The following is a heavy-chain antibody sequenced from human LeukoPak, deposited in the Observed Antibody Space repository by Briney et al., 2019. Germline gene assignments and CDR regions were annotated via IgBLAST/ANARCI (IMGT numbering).Heavy chain of an antibody. J-gene: IGHJ4*02. V-gene: IGHV3-48*03. CDR1: GFTFSSYE. CDR2: IRSSGSTI. CDR3: AREGSYYFHF. Sequence: QPGGSLRLSCAASGFTFSSYEMNWIRQAPGKGLEWVSYIRSSGSTIYYAASVKGRFTISRDNAKNSLYLQMNSLRAEDTAVYYCAREGSYYFHFWGQGTLVTVSS.